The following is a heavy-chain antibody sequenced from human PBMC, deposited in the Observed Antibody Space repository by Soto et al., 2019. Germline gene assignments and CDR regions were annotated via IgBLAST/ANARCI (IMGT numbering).Heavy chain of an antibody. CDR2: IYYSGST. J-gene: IGHJ6*02. CDR1: GGSISSYY. Sequence: SDSLSLTCTVSGGSISSYYWSWIRQPPGKGLEWIGCIYYSGSTNYNPSLKSRVTISVDTSKNQFSLKLSSVTAADTAVYYCARDLXNSGSYYALRYYYGMDVWGQGTTVTVSS. V-gene: IGHV4-59*01. CDR3: ARDLXNSGSYYALRYYYGMDV. D-gene: IGHD1-26*01.